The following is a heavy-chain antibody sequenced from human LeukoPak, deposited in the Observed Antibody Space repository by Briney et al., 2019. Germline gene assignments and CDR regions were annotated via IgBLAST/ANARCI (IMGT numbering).Heavy chain of an antibody. CDR3: AKEAGYSGYDYRDY. CDR2: ISVRSGST. CDR1: GFTFTSYA. Sequence: GGSLRLSCAVSGFTFTSYAMSGVRQGPGKGRDWGGGISVRSGSTYYADSVKGRFTISKDNSKNTLSLQMTSLRAEDPAVYYCAKEAGYSGYDYRDYWGQGTLVTVSS. V-gene: IGHV3-23*01. D-gene: IGHD5-12*01. J-gene: IGHJ4*02.